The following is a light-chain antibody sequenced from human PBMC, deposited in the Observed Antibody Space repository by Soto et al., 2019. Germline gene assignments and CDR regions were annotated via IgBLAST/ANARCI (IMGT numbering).Light chain of an antibody. J-gene: IGKJ2*01. V-gene: IGKV2-28*01. CDR3: MQALQSPYT. CDR2: LGS. CDR1: QSLLHSNGYNY. Sequence: DIVITQSPLSLPVTPGEPASISCRSSQSLLHSNGYNYLDWYLQKPGQSPQLLISLGSNRASGVPARFSGSGSATDFTLNIARVEAEDFGVYYCMQALQSPYTFGQGTKLEIK.